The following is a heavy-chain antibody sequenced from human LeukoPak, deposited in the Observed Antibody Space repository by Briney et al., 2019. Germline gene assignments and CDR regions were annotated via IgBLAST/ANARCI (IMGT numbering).Heavy chain of an antibody. CDR1: GFTFSSYE. Sequence: GGSLRLSCAASGFTFSSYEMNWVRQASGKGLEWVSYISSSGSPIYYADSVKGRFTISRDNSKNTLYLQMNSLRAEDTAVYYCAILLSGSYYDYWGQGTLVTVSS. J-gene: IGHJ4*02. CDR2: ISSSGSPI. CDR3: AILLSGSYYDY. V-gene: IGHV3-48*03. D-gene: IGHD1-26*01.